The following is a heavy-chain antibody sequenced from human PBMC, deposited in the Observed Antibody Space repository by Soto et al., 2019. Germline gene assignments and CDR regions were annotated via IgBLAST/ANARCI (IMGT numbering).Heavy chain of an antibody. Sequence: DVQLVESGGGLVQPGRSLRLSCAASGFTFDDYAMHWVRQAPGKGLEWVSGISWNSGSIGYADSVKGRFTISRDNAKNSLYLQMNRLRAEDTALYYCAKVSGSGWYGLGFDAFDIWGQGTMVTVSS. J-gene: IGHJ3*02. CDR3: AKVSGSGWYGLGFDAFDI. D-gene: IGHD6-19*01. CDR1: GFTFDDYA. V-gene: IGHV3-9*01. CDR2: ISWNSGSI.